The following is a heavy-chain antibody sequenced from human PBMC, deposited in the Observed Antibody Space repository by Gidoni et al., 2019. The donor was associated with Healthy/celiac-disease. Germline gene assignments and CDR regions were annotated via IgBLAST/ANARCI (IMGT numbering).Heavy chain of an antibody. J-gene: IGHJ6*03. V-gene: IGHV4-39*01. Sequence: QLQLQESGPGLVEPSETLSLTCTVSGGSIRSSSYYWGWLRQPPGKGLEWIGSIYYSGSTYYNPSLKSRVTISVDTSKNQFSLKLSSVTAADTAVYYCARSVSYYYYYMDVWGKGTTVTVSS. CDR2: IYYSGST. CDR1: GGSIRSSSYY. CDR3: ARSVSYYYYYMDV.